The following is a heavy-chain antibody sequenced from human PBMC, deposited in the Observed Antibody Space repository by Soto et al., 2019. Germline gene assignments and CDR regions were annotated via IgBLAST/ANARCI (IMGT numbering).Heavy chain of an antibody. CDR3: ARHARTGYYYDSSGYYYEGDY. CDR2: IYHSGST. V-gene: IGHV4-4*02. J-gene: IGHJ4*02. Sequence: KPSETLSLTCAVSGGSISSSNWWSWVRQPPGKGLEWIGEIYHSGSTNYNPSLKSRVTISVDKSKNQFSLKLSSVTAADTAVYYCARHARTGYYYDSSGYYYEGDYWGQGTLVTVSS. D-gene: IGHD3-22*01. CDR1: GGSISSSNW.